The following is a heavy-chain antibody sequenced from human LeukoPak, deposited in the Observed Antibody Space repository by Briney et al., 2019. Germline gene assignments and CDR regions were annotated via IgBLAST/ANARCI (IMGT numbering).Heavy chain of an antibody. CDR2: IYSGST. CDR3: ARYRAFDI. J-gene: IGHJ3*02. CDR1: GYSISGYY. V-gene: IGHV4-59*01. Sequence: SETLSLTCTVSGYSISGYYWSWIRQPPGKALEWIGYIYSGSTDYNPSLKSRVTISMDTSKNQFSLNLSSLTAADTAVYYCARYRAFDIWGQGTMVTVSS.